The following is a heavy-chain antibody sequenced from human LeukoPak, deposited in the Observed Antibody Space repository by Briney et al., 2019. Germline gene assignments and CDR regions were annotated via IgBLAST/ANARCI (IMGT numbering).Heavy chain of an antibody. J-gene: IGHJ4*02. CDR3: ARDSYSGSYLEVDY. CDR2: IYHSGST. CDR1: GGSISSGGYY. D-gene: IGHD1-26*01. Sequence: SQTPSLTCTVSGGSISSGGYYWSWIRQPPGKGLEWIGYIYHSGSTYYNPSLKSRVTISVDRSKNQFSLKLSSVTAADTAVYYCARDSYSGSYLEVDYWGQGTLVTVSS. V-gene: IGHV4-30-2*01.